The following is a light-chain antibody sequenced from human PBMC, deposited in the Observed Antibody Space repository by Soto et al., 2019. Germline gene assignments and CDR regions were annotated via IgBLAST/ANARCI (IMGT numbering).Light chain of an antibody. CDR1: RDISNN. CDR3: QQYTSWQT. J-gene: IGKJ1*01. Sequence: EILMTQSPATLSLSPGGRATLSCRASRDISNNLAWYQQRPGQPPRLLIYGASTRATGVPARFSGSGWGTEFTLTITGLQSDDFAVYYCQQYTSWQTFGQGTQVDIK. V-gene: IGKV3-15*01. CDR2: GAS.